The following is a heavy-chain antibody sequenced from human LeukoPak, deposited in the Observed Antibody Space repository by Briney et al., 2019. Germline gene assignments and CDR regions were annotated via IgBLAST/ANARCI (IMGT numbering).Heavy chain of an antibody. CDR1: GYTFTSSG. Sequence: ASVKVSCKASGYTFTSSGISWVRQAPGQGLEWMGWISAYNGNTNYAQKLQGRVTMTTDTSTSTAYMELRSLRSDDTAVYYCARAVVMDNAFDIWGEATMVTVSS. V-gene: IGHV1-18*01. D-gene: IGHD3-22*01. CDR3: ARAVVMDNAFDI. J-gene: IGHJ3*02. CDR2: ISAYNGNT.